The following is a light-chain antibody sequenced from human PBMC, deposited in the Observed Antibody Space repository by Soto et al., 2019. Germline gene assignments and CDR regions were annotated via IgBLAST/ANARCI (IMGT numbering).Light chain of an antibody. Sequence: EIVLTQSPGTLSLSPWERATLSCRASPIVGGDTLAWFQQRPGQAPRLVIYGASNRAAGIPDRFSGSGSGTDFTLTVSRLEPEDFAMYYCQQYHWAPDTFGQGTRLEIK. V-gene: IGKV3-20*01. J-gene: IGKJ5*01. CDR2: GAS. CDR1: PIVGGDT. CDR3: QQYHWAPDT.